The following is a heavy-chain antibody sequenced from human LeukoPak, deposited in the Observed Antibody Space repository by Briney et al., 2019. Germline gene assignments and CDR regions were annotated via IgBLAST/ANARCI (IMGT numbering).Heavy chain of an antibody. Sequence: GGSLRLSCAASGFTVSSNYMSRVRQAPGKGLEWVSVIYSGGSTYYADSVKGRFTISRDNSKNTLYLQMNSLRAEDTAVYYCASPGINSSGYYRAFDYWGQGTLVTVSS. D-gene: IGHD3-22*01. CDR2: IYSGGST. CDR3: ASPGINSSGYYRAFDY. V-gene: IGHV3-66*01. CDR1: GFTVSSNY. J-gene: IGHJ4*02.